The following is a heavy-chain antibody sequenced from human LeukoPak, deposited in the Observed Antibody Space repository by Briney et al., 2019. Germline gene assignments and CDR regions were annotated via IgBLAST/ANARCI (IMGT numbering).Heavy chain of an antibody. CDR2: ISSSGSTI. V-gene: IGHV3-48*03. J-gene: IGHJ4*02. Sequence: GGSLRLSCAASGFTFSSYGMNWVRQAPGKGLEWVSYISSSGSTIYYADSVKGRFTISRDNAKNSLYPQMNSLRAEDTAVYYCARVDDSSGYLYFDYWGQGTLVTVSS. CDR3: ARVDDSSGYLYFDY. CDR1: GFTFSSYG. D-gene: IGHD3-22*01.